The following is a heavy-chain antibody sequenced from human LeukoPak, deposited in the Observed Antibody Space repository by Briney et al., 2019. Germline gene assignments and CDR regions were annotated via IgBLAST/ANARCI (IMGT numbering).Heavy chain of an antibody. Sequence: GGSLRLSCAASGFTVSSNYMSWVRQAPGKGLEWVSAISGSGGGTYYADSVKGRFTISRDNSKNTQYLQMNSLRAEDTAVYYCATDLYSNPPDYWGQGTLVTVSS. CDR1: GFTVSSNY. CDR3: ATDLYSNPPDY. J-gene: IGHJ4*02. CDR2: ISGSGGGT. D-gene: IGHD6-13*01. V-gene: IGHV3-23*01.